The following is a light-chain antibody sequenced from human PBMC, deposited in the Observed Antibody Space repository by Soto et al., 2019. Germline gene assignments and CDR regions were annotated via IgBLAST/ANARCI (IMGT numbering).Light chain of an antibody. Sequence: QSVLTQPPSVSAAPRQRVTISCSGSTSDIGNNAVSWYQHLPGKAPRLLIYYDDLLPSGVSDRFSGSKSGTSASLAIAGLQSEDEADYFCAAWDDRLNGVVFGGGTKVTVL. CDR3: AAWDDRLNGVV. CDR2: YDD. J-gene: IGLJ2*01. CDR1: TSDIGNNA. V-gene: IGLV1-36*01.